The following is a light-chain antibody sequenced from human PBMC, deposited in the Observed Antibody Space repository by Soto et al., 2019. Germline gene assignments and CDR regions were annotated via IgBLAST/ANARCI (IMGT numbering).Light chain of an antibody. CDR3: AARDDSLNGHVV. Sequence: QSVLTQPPSASGTPGQRGTISCSGSSSNIGSNTVNWYQQLPGTAPKLLIYSNNQRPSGVPDRFSGSKSGTSASLAISGLQSQDEADYYCAARDDSLNGHVVFGGGTKLTVL. V-gene: IGLV1-44*01. CDR1: SSNIGSNT. J-gene: IGLJ2*01. CDR2: SNN.